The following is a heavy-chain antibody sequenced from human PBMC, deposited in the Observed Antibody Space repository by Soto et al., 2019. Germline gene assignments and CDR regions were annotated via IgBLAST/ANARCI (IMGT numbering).Heavy chain of an antibody. D-gene: IGHD5-18*01. CDR2: ISGYNGRT. J-gene: IGHJ3*01. Sequence: QVXXEQSGDAXKKPGAXVKVSCXXSGYNFRXFGITWVRQASGLGLEWLGXISGYNGRTSSARNFRDRVVLTTDTATNTAYMELRSLTSDDTAIYYCAREGYSSGFDPFDFWGQGTKVTVSS. CDR1: GYNFRXFG. V-gene: IGHV1-18*01. CDR3: AREGYSSGFDPFDF.